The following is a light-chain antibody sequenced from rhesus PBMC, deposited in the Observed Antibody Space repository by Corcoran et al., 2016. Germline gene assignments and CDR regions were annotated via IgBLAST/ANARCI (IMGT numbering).Light chain of an antibody. CDR3: QHSYCTLVFT. V-gene: IGKV1-19*01. J-gene: IGKJ3*01. CDR1: QGISIW. CDR2: YAS. Sequence: DIQMTQSPSSLSASVGDKVTITCHASQGISIWLAWYQQKPGKAPKPLTYYASSFQSGVPSRFSGSGSGTDYTRTISSLQPADFAPYYCQHSYCTLVFTFGPGTKLEIK.